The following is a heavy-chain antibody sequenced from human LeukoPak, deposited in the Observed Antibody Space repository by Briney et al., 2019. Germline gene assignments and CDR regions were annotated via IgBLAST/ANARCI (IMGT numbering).Heavy chain of an antibody. CDR1: GFTFTSYA. CDR3: AREYGYDSGRSYPFLFDY. CDR2: INAGTGNT. D-gene: IGHD6-19*01. V-gene: IGHV1-3*01. J-gene: IGHJ4*02. Sequence: ASVKVSCKASGFTFTSYAMHWVRQAPGQGLEWMGWINAGTGNTKYSQKFQGRVTITRDTSASTAYMELNSLKSEDTAMYFCAREYGYDSGRSYPFLFDYWGQGTLVSVSS.